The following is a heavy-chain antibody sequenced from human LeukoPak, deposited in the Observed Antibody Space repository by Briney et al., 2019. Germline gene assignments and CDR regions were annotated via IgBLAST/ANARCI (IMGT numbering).Heavy chain of an antibody. J-gene: IGHJ4*02. CDR2: ISYDGSNK. V-gene: IGHV3-30*18. CDR3: AKKVPSSGWHLDY. Sequence: GGSLRLSCAASGFTFSSYGMHWVRQAPGKGLEWVAVISYDGSNKYYADSVKGRFTISRDNSKNTLYLQMNSLRAEDTAVYYCAKKVPSSGWHLDYWGQGTLVTVSS. D-gene: IGHD6-19*01. CDR1: GFTFSSYG.